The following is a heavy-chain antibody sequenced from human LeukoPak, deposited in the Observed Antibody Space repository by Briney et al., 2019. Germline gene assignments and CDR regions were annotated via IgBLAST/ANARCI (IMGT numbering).Heavy chain of an antibody. J-gene: IGHJ4*02. CDR2: IYTSGST. CDR1: GGSISSGSYY. D-gene: IGHD6-13*01. Sequence: SETLSLTCTVSGGSISSGSYYWSWIRQPAGKGLEWIGRIYTSGSTNYNPSLKSRVTISVDTSKNQFSLKLSSVTAADTAVYYCARVGSSWYFPFDYWGQGTLVTVSS. CDR3: ARVGSSWYFPFDY. V-gene: IGHV4-61*02.